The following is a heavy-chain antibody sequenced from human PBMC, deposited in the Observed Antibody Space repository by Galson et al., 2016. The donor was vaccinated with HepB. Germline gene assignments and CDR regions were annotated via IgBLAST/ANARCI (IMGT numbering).Heavy chain of an antibody. CDR2: ISPRGRT. V-gene: IGHV4-31*03. CDR3: ARYGSWTGFDY. Sequence: LSLTCTVSADTISIPGYFWSWIRQHPVRGLELIGYISPRGRTYFNPSLKSRITISVDTSKNQFSLDLRSVTAADTAVYFCARYGSWTGFDYWGQGTLVTVSP. D-gene: IGHD3/OR15-3a*01. CDR1: ADTISIPGYF. J-gene: IGHJ4*02.